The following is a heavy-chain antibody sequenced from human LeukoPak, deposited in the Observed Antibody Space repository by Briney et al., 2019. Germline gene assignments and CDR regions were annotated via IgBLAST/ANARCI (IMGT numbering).Heavy chain of an antibody. D-gene: IGHD5-24*01. V-gene: IGHV5-51*03. Sequence: PGESLKISCKGSGYSFTSYWIGWVRQMPGKGLEWMGIIYPGDSDTRYSPSFQGQVTISADKSISTAYLQWSSLKASDTAMYYCARGGRWLQLFYYFDYWGQGTLVTVSS. CDR1: GYSFTSYW. J-gene: IGHJ4*02. CDR2: IYPGDSDT. CDR3: ARGGRWLQLFYYFDY.